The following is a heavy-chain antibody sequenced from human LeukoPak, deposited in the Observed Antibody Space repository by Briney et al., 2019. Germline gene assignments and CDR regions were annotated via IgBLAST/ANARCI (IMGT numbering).Heavy chain of an antibody. Sequence: PGGSLRLSCTASGFTFSSYGMHWVRQAPGKGLEWVSAISGSGGSTYYADSVKGRFTISRDNSKNTLYLQMNSLRAEDTAVYYCAKEDCSSTSCHAGIDYWGQGTLVTVSS. CDR1: GFTFSSYG. J-gene: IGHJ4*02. V-gene: IGHV3-23*01. CDR3: AKEDCSSTSCHAGIDY. D-gene: IGHD2-2*01. CDR2: ISGSGGST.